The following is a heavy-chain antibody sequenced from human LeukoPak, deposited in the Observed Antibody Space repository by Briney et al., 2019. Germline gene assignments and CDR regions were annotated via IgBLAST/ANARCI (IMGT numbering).Heavy chain of an antibody. Sequence: GASVKVSCTASGYTFTTYAIHWVRQAPGQGLRWRGRISVGDGNTNYSQKFPGRVTLTRDTSASTAYMELASLISEDTAVYYCARGYSGVVPAAHPDCWGQGTPVTVSS. D-gene: IGHD2-2*01. J-gene: IGHJ4*02. CDR2: ISVGDGNT. V-gene: IGHV1-3*01. CDR3: ARGYSGVVPAAHPDC. CDR1: GYTFTTYA.